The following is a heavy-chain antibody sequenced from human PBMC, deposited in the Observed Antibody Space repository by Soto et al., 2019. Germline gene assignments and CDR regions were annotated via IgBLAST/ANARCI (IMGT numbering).Heavy chain of an antibody. CDR2: IYPGDSDT. D-gene: IGHD6-6*01. CDR3: ARPHIAARPLDAFDI. V-gene: IGHV5-51*01. Sequence: GESLKISCKGSGYSFTSYWIGWVRQMPGKGLEWMGIIYPGDSDTRYSPSFQGQVTISADKSISTAYLQWSSLKASDTAMYYCARPHIAARPLDAFDIWGQGTMVTVSS. J-gene: IGHJ3*02. CDR1: GYSFTSYW.